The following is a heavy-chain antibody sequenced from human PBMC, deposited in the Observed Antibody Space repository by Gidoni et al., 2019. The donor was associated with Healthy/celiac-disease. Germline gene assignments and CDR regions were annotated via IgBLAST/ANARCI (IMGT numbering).Heavy chain of an antibody. J-gene: IGHJ5*02. V-gene: IGHV3-53*01. Sequence: VRQAQGKGLEWVSVIYSGGSTYYADSVKGRFTISRDNSKNTLYLQMNSLRAEDTAVYYGARNAPNYDFWSGYYGNWFDPWGQGTLVTVSS. CDR3: ARNAPNYDFWSGYYGNWFDP. D-gene: IGHD3-3*01. CDR2: IYSGGST.